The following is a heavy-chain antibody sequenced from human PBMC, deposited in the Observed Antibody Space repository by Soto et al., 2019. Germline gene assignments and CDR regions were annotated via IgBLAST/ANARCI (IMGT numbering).Heavy chain of an antibody. CDR2: ISGDGSVR. CDR3: AKEYCGGHCSSDYFDY. Sequence: QVQLVESGGGVVQPGRSLRLSCAASGFTFSNYGIHWVRQAPGNGLEWVAVISGDGSVRYYADSVKGRFTISRDNSKNTLYLQVNNLRPEDTAVYYCAKEYCGGHCSSDYFDYWGQGTLVTVSS. J-gene: IGHJ4*02. CDR1: GFTFSNYG. V-gene: IGHV3-30*18. D-gene: IGHD2-21*01.